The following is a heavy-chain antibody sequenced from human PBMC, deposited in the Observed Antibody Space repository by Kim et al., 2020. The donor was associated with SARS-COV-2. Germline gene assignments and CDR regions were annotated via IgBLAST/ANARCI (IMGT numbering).Heavy chain of an antibody. Sequence: SETLSLTCTVSGGSISSSSYYWGWIRQPPGKGLEWIGSIYYSGSTYYNPSLKSRVTISVDTSKNQFSLKLSSVTAADTAVYYCARLDSGSYLGYFDYWGQGTLVTVSS. CDR2: IYYSGST. CDR1: GGSISSSSYY. CDR3: ARLDSGSYLGYFDY. V-gene: IGHV4-39*01. D-gene: IGHD1-26*01. J-gene: IGHJ4*02.